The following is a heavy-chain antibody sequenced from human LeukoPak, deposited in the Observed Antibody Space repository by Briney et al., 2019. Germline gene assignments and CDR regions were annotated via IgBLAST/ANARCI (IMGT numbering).Heavy chain of an antibody. CDR1: GGSFSGYY. Sequence: SETLSLTCAVYGGSFSGYYWSWLRQPPGKGLEWIGEINHSGSTNYNPSLKSRVTISVDTSKNQFSLKLSSVTAADTAVYYCARRAIEVVPAAMRDYYYYGMDVWGKGTTVTVSS. V-gene: IGHV4-34*01. J-gene: IGHJ6*04. CDR3: ARRAIEVVPAAMRDYYYYGMDV. D-gene: IGHD2-2*01. CDR2: INHSGST.